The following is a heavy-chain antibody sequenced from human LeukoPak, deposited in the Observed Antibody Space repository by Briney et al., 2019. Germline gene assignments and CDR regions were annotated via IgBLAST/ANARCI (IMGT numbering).Heavy chain of an antibody. D-gene: IGHD3-10*01. CDR2: INHSGST. V-gene: IGHV4-39*07. CDR3: ARLNTTPLWFGAGGFDY. J-gene: IGHJ4*02. Sequence: SETLSLTCTVSGDSISSSDYCWGWIRQPPGKGLEWIGEINHSGSTNYNPSLKSRVTISVDTSKNQFSLKLSSVTAADTAVYYCARLNTTPLWFGAGGFDYWGQGTLVTVSS. CDR1: GDSISSSDYC.